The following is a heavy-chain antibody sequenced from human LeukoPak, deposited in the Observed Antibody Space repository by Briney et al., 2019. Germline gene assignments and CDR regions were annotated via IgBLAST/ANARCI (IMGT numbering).Heavy chain of an antibody. Sequence: ASVKVSCKASGYTFTGYYMHWVRQAPGRGLEWMGWINPNSGGTNYAQKFQGRVTMTRDTSISTAYMELSRLRSGDTAVYYCARGGDSDYDSSGYYLYWGQGTLVTVSS. D-gene: IGHD3-22*01. CDR2: INPNSGGT. CDR3: ARGGDSDYDSSGYYLY. J-gene: IGHJ4*02. CDR1: GYTFTGYY. V-gene: IGHV1-2*02.